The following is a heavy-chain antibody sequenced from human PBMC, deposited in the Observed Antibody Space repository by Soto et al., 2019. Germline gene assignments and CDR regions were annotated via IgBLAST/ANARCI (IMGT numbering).Heavy chain of an antibody. CDR3: ARPGGGGLSRNWFDP. J-gene: IGHJ5*02. Sequence: ASVKVSCKASGYTFTSYAMHWVRQAPGQRLEWMGWINAGNGNTKYSQKFQGRVTITRDTSASTAYMELSSLRSEDTAVYYCARPGGGGLSRNWFDPWGQGTLVTVSS. D-gene: IGHD3-16*01. CDR2: INAGNGNT. CDR1: GYTFTSYA. V-gene: IGHV1-3*01.